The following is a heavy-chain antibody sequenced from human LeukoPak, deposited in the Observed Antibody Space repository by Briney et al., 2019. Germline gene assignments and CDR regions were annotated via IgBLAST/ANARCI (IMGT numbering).Heavy chain of an antibody. Sequence: SETPSLTCTVSRDSISGFSWSWIRQSPGGELEWIGYIYYSGDTAYNPSLRSRVTLSVDTSKNQFSLQLRSVTTADTAVYYCVRGPYGASISKWFDPWGQGTQVIVSP. J-gene: IGHJ5*02. CDR3: VRGPYGASISKWFDP. CDR1: RDSISGFS. D-gene: IGHD4/OR15-4a*01. V-gene: IGHV4-59*01. CDR2: IYYSGDT.